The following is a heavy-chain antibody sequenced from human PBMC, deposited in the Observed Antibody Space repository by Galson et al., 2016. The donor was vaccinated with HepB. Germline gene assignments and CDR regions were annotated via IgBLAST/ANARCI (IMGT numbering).Heavy chain of an antibody. V-gene: IGHV1-46*01. CDR1: GYMFTNYY. J-gene: IGHJ4*02. CDR3: ARIGGYCSTLSCSYFAF. CDR2: INPSGGTT. Sequence: SVKVSCKASGYMFTNYYFHWVRQAPGQGLEWIGEINPSGGTTSFAQNFQGRVTMTRDTSTNTIYMELSSLRSEDTAVYYCARIGGYCSTLSCSYFAFWGQGTLVTVSS. D-gene: IGHD2-2*01.